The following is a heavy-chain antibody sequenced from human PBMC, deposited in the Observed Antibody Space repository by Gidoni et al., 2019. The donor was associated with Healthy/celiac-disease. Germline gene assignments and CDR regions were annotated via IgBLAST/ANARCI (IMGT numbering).Heavy chain of an antibody. V-gene: IGHV3-23*01. Sequence: EVQLLESGGGLVQPGGSLRPSGAASGFTFSRYAMSWVRQAPGTGLEWVSAISGSGGSTYYADSVKGRFTISRDNSKNTLYLQMNSLRAEDTAVYYWAKSDGWYYDILTGYYDYWGQGTLVTVSS. CDR1: GFTFSRYA. J-gene: IGHJ4*02. CDR3: AKSDGWYYDILTGYYDY. CDR2: ISGSGGST. D-gene: IGHD3-9*01.